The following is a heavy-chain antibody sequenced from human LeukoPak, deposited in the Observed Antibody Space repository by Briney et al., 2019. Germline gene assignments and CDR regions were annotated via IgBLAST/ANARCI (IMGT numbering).Heavy chain of an antibody. CDR2: IKQDGSEK. Sequence: PGGSLRLSCAASGFTFSSYWMNWVRQAPGKGLEWVANIKQDGSEKNYVDFVKGRFTISRDNAKNSLYLQMDSLRAEDTAIYYCAKALTRWAFDMWGQGTMVTVSS. J-gene: IGHJ3*02. CDR3: AKALTRWAFDM. CDR1: GFTFSSYW. D-gene: IGHD3-16*01. V-gene: IGHV3-7*03.